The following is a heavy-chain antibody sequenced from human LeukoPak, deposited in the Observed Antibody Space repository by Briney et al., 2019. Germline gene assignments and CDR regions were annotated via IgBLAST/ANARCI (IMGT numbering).Heavy chain of an antibody. J-gene: IGHJ6*02. V-gene: IGHV1-2*02. CDR3: AREGSGFDWFDYYYYGMDV. Sequence: GASVTVSCKASGYTFTVYYMHWVRQAPGQGLEWMGWINPNSGGTNYAQKFQGRVTMTRDTSISTAYMELSRLRSDDTAVYYCAREGSGFDWFDYYYYGMDVWGQGTTVTVSS. D-gene: IGHD3-9*01. CDR1: GYTFTVYY. CDR2: INPNSGGT.